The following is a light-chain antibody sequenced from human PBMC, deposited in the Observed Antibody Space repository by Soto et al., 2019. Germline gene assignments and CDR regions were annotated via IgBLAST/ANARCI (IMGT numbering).Light chain of an antibody. CDR1: SSDVGGYNY. CDR2: EVT. V-gene: IGLV2-14*01. J-gene: IGLJ3*02. Sequence: QSALTQPASVSGSPGQSITISCTGTSSDVGGYNYVSWYQQHPGKAPKLMIYEVTNRPSGVSDRFSGSKSDNTASLTISGLQAEDEADYYCQSYDSSLNNSGLFGGGTKLTVL. CDR3: QSYDSSLNNSGL.